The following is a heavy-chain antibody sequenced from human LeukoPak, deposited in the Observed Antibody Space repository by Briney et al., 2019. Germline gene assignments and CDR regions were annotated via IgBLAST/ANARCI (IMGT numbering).Heavy chain of an antibody. Sequence: PGGSLRLSCAASGFTFSTYNMNWVRQAPGKGLEWVSSISSSSSNIYYADSVKGRFTISRDNAKNSLYLQMNSLRAEDTAVYYCAKLSLSGRSQSADYWGQGTLVTVSS. CDR3: AKLSLSGRSQSADY. CDR1: GFTFSTYN. CDR2: ISSSSSNI. J-gene: IGHJ4*02. V-gene: IGHV3-21*04. D-gene: IGHD3-10*01.